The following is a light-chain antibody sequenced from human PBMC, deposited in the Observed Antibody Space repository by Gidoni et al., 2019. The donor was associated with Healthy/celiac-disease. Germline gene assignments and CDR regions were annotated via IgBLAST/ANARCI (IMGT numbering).Light chain of an antibody. CDR2: GAS. J-gene: IGKJ2*01. CDR1: QSVSSN. Sequence: EIVMTQSPATLSVSPGERATLSCRASQSVSSNLAWYQQKPGQAPRLLIYGASTRATGIPASFSGSGSGTEFTLTICSLQSEDFAVYYCQHYNNWPPYTFGQGTKLEIK. V-gene: IGKV3-15*01. CDR3: QHYNNWPPYT.